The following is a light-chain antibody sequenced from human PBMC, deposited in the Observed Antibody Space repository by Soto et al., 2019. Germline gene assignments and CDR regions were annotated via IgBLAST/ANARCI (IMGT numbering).Light chain of an antibody. Sequence: EIVLTQSPATLSLSPGERATLSCRASQSVSSYLAWYQQKPGQAPRLLIYDASNRATGIPARFIGSGSGTDFTLTISSLEPKDFAVYYCQQRSNWPGTFGQGTKLEIK. J-gene: IGKJ2*01. CDR3: QQRSNWPGT. V-gene: IGKV3-11*01. CDR1: QSVSSY. CDR2: DAS.